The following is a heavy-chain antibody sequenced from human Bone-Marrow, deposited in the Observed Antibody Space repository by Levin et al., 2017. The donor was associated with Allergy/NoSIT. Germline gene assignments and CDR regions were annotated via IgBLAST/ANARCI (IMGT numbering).Heavy chain of an antibody. D-gene: IGHD4-11*01. V-gene: IGHV3-48*01. CDR2: ISSSGETT. J-gene: IGHJ3*01. Sequence: QAGGSLRLSCAASGFTFSSCSMHWVRQAPGKGLEWLSYISSSGETTYPADSVKGRFTISRHHGKNSLYLQMNSLRAEDTAVYYRAKEDYIGFWGQGTMVTVHS. CDR1: GFTFSSCS. CDR3: AKEDYIGF.